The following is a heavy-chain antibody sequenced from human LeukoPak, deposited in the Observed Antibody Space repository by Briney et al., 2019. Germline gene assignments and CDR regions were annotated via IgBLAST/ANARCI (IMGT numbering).Heavy chain of an antibody. CDR3: ARDSSGWFNY. J-gene: IGHJ4*02. CDR2: ISSSSSYI. CDR1: GFTFSSYS. V-gene: IGHV3-21*01. Sequence: AGGSLRLSCAASGFTFSSYSMNWVRQAPGKGLEWVSSISSSSSYIYYADSVKGRFNISRDNAKNSLYLQMNSMRAEDTAVYYCARDSSGWFNYWGQGTLVTVSS. D-gene: IGHD6-19*01.